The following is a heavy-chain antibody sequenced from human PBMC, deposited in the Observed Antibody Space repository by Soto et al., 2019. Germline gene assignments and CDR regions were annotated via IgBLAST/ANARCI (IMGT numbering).Heavy chain of an antibody. J-gene: IGHJ4*02. V-gene: IGHV3-48*04. CDR1: GFTRSRYS. CDR2: ISRSSSTI. D-gene: IGHD3-22*01. Sequence: GGSLRLSCVASGFTRSRYSMNWVRQAPGKGLEWVSYISRSSSTIYYSTSLKTRLTISKDTSKNQVVLTMTNMDPVDTATYYCARIRDYYDSSGYYYHVLDYWGQGTLVTVSS. CDR3: ARIRDYYDSSGYYYHVLDY.